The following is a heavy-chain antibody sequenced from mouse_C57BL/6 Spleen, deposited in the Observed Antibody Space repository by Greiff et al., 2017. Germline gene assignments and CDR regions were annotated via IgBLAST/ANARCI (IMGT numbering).Heavy chain of an antibody. CDR2: IHPNSGST. Sequence: QVQLQQPGADLVKPGASVKLSCKASGYTFTSYWMHWVKQRPGQGLEWIGMIHPNSGSTNYTEKFKSKATLTVDKSSSTAYMQLSSLTSEDSAVYYCARTAGSSSGFAYWGQGTLVTVSA. CDR1: GYTFTSYW. CDR3: ARTAGSSSGFAY. J-gene: IGHJ3*01. D-gene: IGHD1-1*01. V-gene: IGHV1-64*01.